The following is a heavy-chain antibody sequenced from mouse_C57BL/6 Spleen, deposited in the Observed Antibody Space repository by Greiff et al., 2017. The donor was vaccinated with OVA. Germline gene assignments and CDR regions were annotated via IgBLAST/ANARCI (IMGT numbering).Heavy chain of an antibody. J-gene: IGHJ2*01. CDR3: AKASSPNFDY. CDR2: LFPGDGVT. Sequence: QVQLQQSGPELVKPGASVKISCKASGYAFSGSWMNWVKQRPGKGLEWIGRLFPGDGVTNYNGKFKGKATLTADKSSSTAYMQLSSLTSEDSAVYFSAKASSPNFDYWGQGTTLTVSA. CDR1: GYAFSGSW. D-gene: IGHD1-1*01. V-gene: IGHV1-82*01.